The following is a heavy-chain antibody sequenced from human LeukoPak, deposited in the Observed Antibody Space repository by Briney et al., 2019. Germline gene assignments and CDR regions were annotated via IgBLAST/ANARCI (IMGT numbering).Heavy chain of an antibody. J-gene: IGHJ1*01. CDR2: IYSSGTT. V-gene: IGHV4-59*11. CDR1: GGSISSHY. D-gene: IGHD4-17*01. Sequence: SETLSLTCTVSGGSISSHYWRWIRQPPGRGLEWIGYIYSSGTTNYNPSLKSRVTISVDTFKNQFSLKLNSVTAADTAVYYCARASFGDYSAEYFHHWGQGTLVTVSS. CDR3: ARASFGDYSAEYFHH.